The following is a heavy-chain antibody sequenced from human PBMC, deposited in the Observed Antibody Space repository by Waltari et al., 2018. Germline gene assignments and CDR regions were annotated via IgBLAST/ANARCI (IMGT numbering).Heavy chain of an antibody. CDR3: ARFGLALDL. V-gene: IGHV3-23*03. Sequence: EVQLLESGGGLVQPGGSLRLSCADSKFTVTKHAMSWVRQAPGKGLEWVSVIYSGGRTDFGDSVKGRFTMSRDDSKNTVYLQMNSLRPEDTALYYCARFGLALDLWGQGTMVTVSS. D-gene: IGHD3-16*01. CDR2: IYSGGRT. J-gene: IGHJ3*01. CDR1: KFTVTKHA.